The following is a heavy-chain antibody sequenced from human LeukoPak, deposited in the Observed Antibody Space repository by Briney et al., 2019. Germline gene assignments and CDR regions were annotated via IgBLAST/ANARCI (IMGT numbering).Heavy chain of an antibody. V-gene: IGHV1-8*01. CDR2: MNPNSGNT. Sequence: GASVKVSCKASGYTFTSYDINWVRQATGQGLEWMGWMNPNSGNTGYAQKFQGRVTMTRNTSISTAYMELSSLRSEDTAVYYCARGLKAAAGPPFFVYWGQGTLVTSPQ. CDR3: ARGLKAAAGPPFFVY. D-gene: IGHD6-13*01. J-gene: IGHJ4*02. CDR1: GYTFTSYD.